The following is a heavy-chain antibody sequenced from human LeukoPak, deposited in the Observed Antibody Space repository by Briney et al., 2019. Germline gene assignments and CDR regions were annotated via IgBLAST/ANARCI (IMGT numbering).Heavy chain of an antibody. D-gene: IGHD3-10*01. CDR1: GFIFDDYA. CDR3: AKDITLVRGVILHLFDY. J-gene: IGHJ4*02. Sequence: PGGSLRLSCAASGFIFDDYAMHWIRQTPGKGLEWVSLISGDGGNTYYADSVKGRFTISRDNGKNSLYLQMNGLRTEDTALYYCAKDITLVRGVILHLFDYWGQGTLVTVSS. V-gene: IGHV3-43*02. CDR2: ISGDGGNT.